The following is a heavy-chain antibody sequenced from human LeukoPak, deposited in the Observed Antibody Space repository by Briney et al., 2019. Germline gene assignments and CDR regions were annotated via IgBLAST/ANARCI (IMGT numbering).Heavy chain of an antibody. V-gene: IGHV4-34*01. Sequence: SETLSLTCAVYGGSFSGYYWSWIRQPPGKGLEWIGEINHSGSTNCNPSLKSRVTISVDTSKNQFSLKLSSVTAADTAVYYCARKYYDFWSGPLDYWGQGTLVTVSS. CDR1: GGSFSGYY. J-gene: IGHJ4*02. CDR2: INHSGST. CDR3: ARKYYDFWSGPLDY. D-gene: IGHD3-3*01.